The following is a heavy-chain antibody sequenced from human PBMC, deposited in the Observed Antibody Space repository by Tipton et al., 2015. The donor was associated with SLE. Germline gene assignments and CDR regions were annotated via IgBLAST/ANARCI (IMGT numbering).Heavy chain of an antibody. V-gene: IGHV4-59*01. CDR1: GGSISSYY. CDR3: AVEAPLNV. CDR2: RSYSGIT. Sequence: TLSLTCTVSGGSISSYYWSWIRQPPGKGLEWIGYRSYSGITNYNPSLKRRVTISIDTSRNQFSLKLTSVTAADTALYYCAVEAPLNVWGKGTTVTVSS. J-gene: IGHJ6*04.